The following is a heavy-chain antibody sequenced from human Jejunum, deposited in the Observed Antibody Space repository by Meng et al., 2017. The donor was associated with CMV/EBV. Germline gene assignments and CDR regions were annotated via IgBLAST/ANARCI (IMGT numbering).Heavy chain of an antibody. D-gene: IGHD2/OR15-2a*01. CDR2: ISRRSNYN. CDR1: STYS. J-gene: IGHJ5*02. Sequence: STYSMNWVRQAPGKGLEWVSFISRRSNYNHYADSVKGRFTISRDNAKNSLYLQMDSLRAEDTAIYYCSRGRVSCNSVTCHLGWFDPWGQGTLVTVSS. V-gene: IGHV3-21*01. CDR3: SRGRVSCNSVTCHLGWFDP.